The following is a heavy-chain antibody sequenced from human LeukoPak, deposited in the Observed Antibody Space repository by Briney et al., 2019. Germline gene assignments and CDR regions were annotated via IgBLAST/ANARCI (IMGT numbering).Heavy chain of an antibody. J-gene: IGHJ4*02. CDR3: AREMEGDYGSGTFFDL. Sequence: GGSLRLSCAASGFTFSSYAMHWVRQAPGKGLEWVAVISYDGSNKYYADSVKGRFTISRDNVKNSLYLQMNGLRAEDTAVYYCAREMEGDYGSGTFFDLWGQGNMVTVSS. V-gene: IGHV3-30*07. CDR2: ISYDGSNK. CDR1: GFTFSSYA. D-gene: IGHD3-10*01.